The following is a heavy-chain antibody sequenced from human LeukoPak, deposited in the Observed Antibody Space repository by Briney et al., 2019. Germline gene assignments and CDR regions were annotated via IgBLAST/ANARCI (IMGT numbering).Heavy chain of an antibody. J-gene: IGHJ3*01. Sequence: GGSLRLSCAASGFTFSSYAMSWVRQAPGKGLEWVSGVRGSGGSTYYADSVKGRFTISRDNSKNTLYLQMNSLRAEDTAIYYCARDIQLSTWGLGTMVTVSS. CDR2: VRGSGGST. D-gene: IGHD5-24*01. V-gene: IGHV3-23*01. CDR1: GFTFSSYA. CDR3: ARDIQLST.